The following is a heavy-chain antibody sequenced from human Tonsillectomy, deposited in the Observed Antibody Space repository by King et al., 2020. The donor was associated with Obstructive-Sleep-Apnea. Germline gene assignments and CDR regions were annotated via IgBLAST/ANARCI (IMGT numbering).Heavy chain of an antibody. D-gene: IGHD1-14*01. V-gene: IGHV3-33*01. CDR1: GFTFSTYG. CDR3: ARDGISGIDY. J-gene: IGHJ4*02. Sequence: VQLVESGGGVVQPGGSLRLSCAASGFTFSTYGLHWVRQAPGKGLEWVAFIWSDGSNTHYADSVKGRFTIFRDTSKKTLYLQISSLRAEDTALYYCARDGISGIDYWGQGVLVTVSS. CDR2: IWSDGSNT.